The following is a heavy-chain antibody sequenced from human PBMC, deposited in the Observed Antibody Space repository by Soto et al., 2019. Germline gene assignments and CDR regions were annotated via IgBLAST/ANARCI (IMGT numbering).Heavy chain of an antibody. CDR3: ARGVVGATTPDY. J-gene: IGHJ4*02. CDR1: GGSISSYY. Sequence: SETLSLTCTVSGGSISSYYWSWIRQPPGKGLEWIGYIYYSGSTNYNPSLKSRVTISVDTSKNQFSLKLSSVTAADTAVYYCARGVVGATTPDYWGQGTLVTVSS. V-gene: IGHV4-59*01. CDR2: IYYSGST. D-gene: IGHD1-26*01.